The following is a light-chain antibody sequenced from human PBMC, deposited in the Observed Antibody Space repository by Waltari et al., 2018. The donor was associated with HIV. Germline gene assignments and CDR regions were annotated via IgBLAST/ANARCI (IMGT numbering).Light chain of an antibody. J-gene: IGLJ3*02. V-gene: IGLV4-69*01. CDR2: VNSDGSH. Sequence: QLVLTQSPSASASLGASVKLTCTPSSGHSTYAIAWHQQQPEKGPRYLMKVNSDGSHSKGDGIPDRFSGSSSGSERYLIISSLQSEDEADYYCQTWGTGIRVFGGGTKLTVL. CDR1: SGHSTYA. CDR3: QTWGTGIRV.